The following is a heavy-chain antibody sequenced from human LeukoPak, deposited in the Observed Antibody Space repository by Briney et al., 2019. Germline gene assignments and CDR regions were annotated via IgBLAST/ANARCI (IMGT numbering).Heavy chain of an antibody. CDR2: IKASDNYI. D-gene: IGHD1-26*01. V-gene: IGHV3-21*01. J-gene: IGHJ4*02. CDR1: GFTFSAYT. CDR3: ARSRSMSKNDKNLRY. Sequence: PGGSLTLSCAASGFTFSAYTMNWVRHAPGKGLEWVSSIKASDNYIYYAASVAGRFTISTDAAQNSLYLQMDSLRAEDTATYYCARSRSMSKNDKNLRYWGQGTLVTLSS.